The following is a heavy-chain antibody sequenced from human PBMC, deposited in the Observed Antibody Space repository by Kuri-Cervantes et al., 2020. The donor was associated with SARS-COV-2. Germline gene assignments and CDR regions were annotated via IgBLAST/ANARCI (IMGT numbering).Heavy chain of an antibody. Sequence: GSLRPSCSVSGGSISSNQWRTWLRQPPGKGLEWIGEIYHSGSTNYNPSLKSRVTISVDQSKNQFSLMLSSVTAADTAIYYCARGTRYCNGGACYSGFDPWGQGTLVTVSS. CDR2: IYHSGST. V-gene: IGHV4-4*02. CDR3: ARGTRYCNGGACYSGFDP. CDR1: GGSISSNQW. D-gene: IGHD2-15*01. J-gene: IGHJ5*02.